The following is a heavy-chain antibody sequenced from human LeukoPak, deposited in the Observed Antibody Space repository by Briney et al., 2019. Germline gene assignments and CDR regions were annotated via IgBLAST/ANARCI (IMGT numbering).Heavy chain of an antibody. Sequence: PSETLSLTCTVSGGSISSGDYYWSWIRQPPGKGLEWIGYIYYSGSTYYNPSLKSRVTISEDTSKNQFSLKLSSVTAADTAVYYCARVGGYCSGGSCWDYWGQGTLVTVSS. CDR2: IYYSGST. J-gene: IGHJ4*02. D-gene: IGHD2-15*01. CDR1: GGSISSGDYY. CDR3: ARVGGYCSGGSCWDY. V-gene: IGHV4-30-4*01.